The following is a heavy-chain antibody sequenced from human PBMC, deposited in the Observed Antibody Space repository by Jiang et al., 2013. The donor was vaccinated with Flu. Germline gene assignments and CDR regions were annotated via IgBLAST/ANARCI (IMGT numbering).Heavy chain of an antibody. V-gene: IGHV4-31*03. D-gene: IGHD1-26*01. CDR1: GGSISNDAHY. CDR3: ARTHLGGGLSLNNWFDA. Sequence: GSGLVKPSQTLSLTCTVSGGSISNDAHYWSWIRQLPGEGLEWIGYIYHSGGTHYKPSLRSRVAISIDTSKNQFSLRLNSVTAADTAVYYCARTHLGGGLSLNNWFDAWGQGTLVTVSS. J-gene: IGHJ5*02. CDR2: IYHSGGT.